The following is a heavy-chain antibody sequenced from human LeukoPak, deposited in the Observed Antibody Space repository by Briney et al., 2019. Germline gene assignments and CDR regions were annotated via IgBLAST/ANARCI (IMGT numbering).Heavy chain of an antibody. CDR2: IKSKTGGGTT. D-gene: IGHD4-17*01. Sequence: PGGSLRLSCAASGFTFSNAWMSWVRQAPGQGLEWVGRIKSKTGGGTTDYAVPGKGRFTISRNDSKNTLYLQMNSMKAEDTAVYYCTTDLSGDYNIFDYWGQGTLVTVSS. CDR3: TTDLSGDYNIFDY. CDR1: GFTFSNAW. J-gene: IGHJ4*02. V-gene: IGHV3-15*01.